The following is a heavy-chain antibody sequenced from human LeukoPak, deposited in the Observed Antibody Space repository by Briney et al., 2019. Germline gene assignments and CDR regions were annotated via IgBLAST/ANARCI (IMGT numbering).Heavy chain of an antibody. J-gene: IGHJ4*02. V-gene: IGHV4-39*07. CDR1: GGSISSSSYY. Sequence: PSETLSLTCTVSGGSISSSSYYWGWIRQPPGKGLEWIGSIYYSGSTYYNPSLKSRVTISVDTSKNQFSLKLSSVTAADTAVYYCARVGLQNRVTENYFDYWGQGTLVTVSS. CDR3: ARVGLQNRVTENYFDY. CDR2: IYYSGST. D-gene: IGHD5-24*01.